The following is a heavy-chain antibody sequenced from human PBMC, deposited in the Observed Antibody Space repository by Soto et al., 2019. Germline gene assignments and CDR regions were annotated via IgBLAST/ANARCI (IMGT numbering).Heavy chain of an antibody. CDR1: GFTFSSYA. CDR3: ARDPVAYCGGDCRTFDY. Sequence: GGSLRLSCAASGFTFSSYAMHWVRQAPCKGLEWVAVISYDGSNKYYADSVKCRFTISRDNSKNTLYLQMNSLRAEDTAVYYCARDPVAYCGGDCRTFDYWGEGT. D-gene: IGHD2-21*02. J-gene: IGHJ4*02. CDR2: ISYDGSNK. V-gene: IGHV3-30-3*01.